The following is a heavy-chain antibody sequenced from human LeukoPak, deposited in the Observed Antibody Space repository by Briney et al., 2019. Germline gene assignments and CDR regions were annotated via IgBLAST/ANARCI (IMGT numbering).Heavy chain of an antibody. CDR3: ARSTTYYYGSGIGWTYDY. J-gene: IGHJ4*02. CDR2: IYYSGST. D-gene: IGHD3-10*01. Sequence: SETLSLTCAVSGGSISSGGYSWSWIRQPPGKGLEWIGYIYYSGSTYYNPSLKSRVTISVDTSKNQFSLKLSSVTAADTAVYYCARSTTYYYGSGIGWTYDYWGQGTLVTVSS. CDR1: GGSISSGGYS. V-gene: IGHV4-30-4*07.